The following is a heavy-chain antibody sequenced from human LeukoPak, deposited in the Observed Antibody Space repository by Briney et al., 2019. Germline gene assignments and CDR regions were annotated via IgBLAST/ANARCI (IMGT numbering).Heavy chain of an antibody. J-gene: IGHJ4*02. CDR1: GFTFSSYS. D-gene: IGHD2-2*01. V-gene: IGHV3-48*01. CDR2: ISSSSSTI. CDR3: ARVADYCSSTSCYPAFLEY. Sequence: PGGPLRLSCAASGFTFSSYSMNWVRQAPGKGLEWVSYISSSSSTIYHADSAKGRFTISRDNAKNSLYLQMNSLRAEDTAVYYCARVADYCSSTSCYPAFLEYWGQGTLVTVSS.